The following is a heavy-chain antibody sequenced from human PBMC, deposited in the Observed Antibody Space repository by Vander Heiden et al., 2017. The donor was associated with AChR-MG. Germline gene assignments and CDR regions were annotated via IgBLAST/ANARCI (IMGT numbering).Heavy chain of an antibody. D-gene: IGHD3-16*01. CDR2: ISGSGGST. Sequence: EVQLLESGGGLVQPGGSLRLSCAASGFTVSSHAMGWVRQDPGKGLEWVSAISGSGGSTYYADSVKGRFTISRDNSKNTLYLQMNSLRAEDTAVYYCAKHRPGRITFGGVMIPMNWGQGTLVTVSS. V-gene: IGHV3-23*01. CDR3: AKHRPGRITFGGVMIPMN. CDR1: GFTVSSHA. J-gene: IGHJ4*02.